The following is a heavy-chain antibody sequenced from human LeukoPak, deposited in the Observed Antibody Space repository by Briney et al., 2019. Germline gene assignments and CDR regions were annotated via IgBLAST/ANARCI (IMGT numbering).Heavy chain of an antibody. Sequence: GGSLRLSCAASGFTVSNNYMNWVRQAPGKGLEWVSVIYSGGSIYYADSVKGRFTIFRDNSKNTLYIQMNSMRADEAAVYYCERGDSYYYGSGSFEHWGQGTAVIVSS. CDR3: ERGDSYYYGSGSFEH. CDR2: IYSGGSI. V-gene: IGHV3-53*01. J-gene: IGHJ1*01. CDR1: GFTVSNNY. D-gene: IGHD3-10*01.